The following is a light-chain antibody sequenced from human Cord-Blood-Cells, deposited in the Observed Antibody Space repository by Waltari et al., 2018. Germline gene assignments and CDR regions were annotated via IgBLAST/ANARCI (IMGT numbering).Light chain of an antibody. CDR1: TSDVGGYNY. Sequence: QSALTQPRSVSGSPGQSVTISCNGNTSDVGGYNYVSWYQQHPGKASKLMIYDASKRPSGFPDRFSGSKSGNTASLTISGLQAEDEANYYCCSYAGSYTWVFGGGTKLTVL. CDR3: CSYAGSYTWV. CDR2: DAS. J-gene: IGLJ3*02. V-gene: IGLV2-11*01.